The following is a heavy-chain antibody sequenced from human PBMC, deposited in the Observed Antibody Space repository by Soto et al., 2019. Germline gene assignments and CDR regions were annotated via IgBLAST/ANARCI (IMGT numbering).Heavy chain of an antibody. Sequence: SETLSRTCTVPGGCISINSYYWGWIRQPPGKGLEWIGSIYYSGSTYYNPSLKSRVTISVDTSKNQFSLKLSSVTAADTAVYYCARRTGTTYFDYWGQGTLVTVSS. CDR2: IYYSGST. V-gene: IGHV4-39*01. D-gene: IGHD1-7*01. J-gene: IGHJ4*02. CDR3: ARRTGTTYFDY. CDR1: GGCISINSYY.